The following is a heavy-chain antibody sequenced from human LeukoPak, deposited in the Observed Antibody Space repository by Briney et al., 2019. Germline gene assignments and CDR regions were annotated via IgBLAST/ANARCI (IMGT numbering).Heavy chain of an antibody. V-gene: IGHV3-15*01. J-gene: IGHJ4*02. CDR2: IKSKTDGGTT. CDR3: TTDLLWFGGPTLSILD. CDR1: GFTFSNAW. Sequence: GGSLRLSCAASGFTFSNAWMSWVRQAPGKGLEWVGRIKSKTDGGTTDYAAPVKGRFTISRDDSKNTLYLQMNSLKTEDTAVYYCTTDLLWFGGPTLSILDWGQGTLVTVSS. D-gene: IGHD3-10*01.